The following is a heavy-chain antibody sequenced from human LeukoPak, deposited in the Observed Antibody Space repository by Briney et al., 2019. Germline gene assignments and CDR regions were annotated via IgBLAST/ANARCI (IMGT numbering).Heavy chain of an antibody. J-gene: IGHJ4*02. CDR2: ISGSGGRT. D-gene: IGHD2-15*01. CDR1: GFTFSSYA. V-gene: IGHV3-23*01. CDR3: AKDHEAYCSGGSCFLIDS. Sequence: GGSLRLSCAASGFTFSSYAMSWVRQAPGKGLEWVSGISGSGGRTYYAASVKGRFTISRDNSKNTLYLQMISLRAEDTAVYYCAKDHEAYCSGGSCFLIDSWGQGTLFTVSS.